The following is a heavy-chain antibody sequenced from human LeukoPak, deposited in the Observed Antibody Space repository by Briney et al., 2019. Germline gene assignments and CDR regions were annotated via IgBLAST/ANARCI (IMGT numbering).Heavy chain of an antibody. CDR3: ARITDRTIFGEIMHGFDI. Sequence: SETLSLTCTASGSSINNYYWSWIRQPPGKGLEWIGYINYSGDTNSNPSLESRGTISVDTSNNQFSLKLSSVTAADTAVYYCARITDRTIFGEIMHGFDIWGQGTPVTVSS. CDR1: GSSINNYY. D-gene: IGHD3-3*01. V-gene: IGHV4-59*08. CDR2: INYSGDT. J-gene: IGHJ3*02.